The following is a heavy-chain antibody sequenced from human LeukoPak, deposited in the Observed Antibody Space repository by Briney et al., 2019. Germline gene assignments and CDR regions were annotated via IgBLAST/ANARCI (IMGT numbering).Heavy chain of an antibody. Sequence: ASVKVSCKASGYTFTSYGISWVRQAPGQGLEWMGWISAYNGNTNYAQTLQGRVTMTTDTSTSTAYMELRSLRSDDTAVYYCARYSSGWYREYYFDYWGQGTLVTVSS. CDR3: ARYSSGWYREYYFDY. CDR2: ISAYNGNT. V-gene: IGHV1-18*01. D-gene: IGHD6-19*01. CDR1: GYTFTSYG. J-gene: IGHJ4*02.